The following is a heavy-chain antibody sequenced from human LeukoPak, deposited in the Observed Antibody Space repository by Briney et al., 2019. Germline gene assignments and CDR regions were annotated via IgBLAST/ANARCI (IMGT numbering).Heavy chain of an antibody. CDR3: ARELGATWD. V-gene: IGHV3-23*01. CDR1: GFTFSSYA. CDR2: LSSSGDT. D-gene: IGHD3-16*01. Sequence: GGSLRLSCAASGFTFSSYAMSWVRQAPGKGLQWVSALSSSGDTYYTDSVKGRFTISRDNSKNTLYLQMNNLRAEDTAVYYCARELGATWDWGQGTLVTVSS. J-gene: IGHJ4*02.